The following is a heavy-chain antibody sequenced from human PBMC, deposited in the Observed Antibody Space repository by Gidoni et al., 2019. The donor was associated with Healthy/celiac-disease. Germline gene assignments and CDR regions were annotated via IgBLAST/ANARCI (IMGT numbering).Heavy chain of an antibody. CDR3: ARDPYYYGMDV. CDR1: GFTFSSYG. Sequence: QVPLVESGGGVVQPWMSLRLSCAASGFTFSSYGMHWVRQAPGKGLEWVAVIGYDGSNKYYADSVKGRFTISRDNSKNTRYLQMNSLRAEDTAVYYCARDPYYYGMDVWGQGTTVTVSS. J-gene: IGHJ6*02. V-gene: IGHV3-33*01. CDR2: IGYDGSNK.